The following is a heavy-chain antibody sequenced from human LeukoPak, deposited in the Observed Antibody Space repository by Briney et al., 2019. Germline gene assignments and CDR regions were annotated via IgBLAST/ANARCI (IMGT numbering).Heavy chain of an antibody. CDR2: ISAYNGNT. Sequence: ASVKVSCKASGYTFTSYYMHWVRQAPGQGLEWMGWISAYNGNTNYAQKLQGRVTMTTDTSTSTAYMELRSLRSDDTAVYYCAMRYCSSTSCYNWFDPWGQGTLVTVSS. J-gene: IGHJ5*02. D-gene: IGHD2-2*02. CDR3: AMRYCSSTSCYNWFDP. V-gene: IGHV1-18*04. CDR1: GYTFTSYY.